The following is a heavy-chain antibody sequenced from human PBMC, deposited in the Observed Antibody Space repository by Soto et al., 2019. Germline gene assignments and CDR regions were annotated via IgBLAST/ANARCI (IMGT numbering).Heavy chain of an antibody. V-gene: IGHV1-2*02. D-gene: IGHD1-7*01. CDR2: INPNSGGT. Sequence: ASVKVSCKASGYIFTGYHMHWVRQAPGQGLEWMGWINPNSGGTKYAQKFQGRVTMTRDTSISTAYMELSSLRSDDTAVYYCAREELPIYYYDMDVWAKGPRSPSP. CDR3: AREELPIYYYDMDV. CDR1: GYIFTGYH. J-gene: IGHJ6*02.